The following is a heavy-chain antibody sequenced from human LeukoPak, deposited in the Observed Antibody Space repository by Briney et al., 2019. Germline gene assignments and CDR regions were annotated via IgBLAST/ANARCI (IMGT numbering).Heavy chain of an antibody. D-gene: IGHD6-13*01. CDR2: VDYSGGDT. CDR1: GFTLSSYE. CDR3: ARDIAAAGDYFDY. J-gene: IGHJ4*02. V-gene: IGHV3-23*01. Sequence: GGSLRLSCTVSGFTLSSYEMSWIRQAPGKGLEWVSSVDYSGGDTHYADSVKGRFTISRDNSKNTLYLQMNSLRAEDTAVYYCARDIAAAGDYFDYWGQGTLVTVSS.